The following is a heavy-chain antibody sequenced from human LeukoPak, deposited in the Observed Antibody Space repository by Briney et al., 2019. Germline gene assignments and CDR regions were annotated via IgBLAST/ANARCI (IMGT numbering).Heavy chain of an antibody. V-gene: IGHV1-2*06. CDR2: INPKSGGA. CDR1: GYTFIDHY. CDR3: ARVTAAAGDY. Sequence: ASVKVSCKTSGYTFIDHYIHWVRQAPGQGLEWMGRINPKSGGANYVQKFQGRVTMTRDTSITTACMELSSLRSDDTAVYYCARVTAAAGDYWGQGTLVTVSS. J-gene: IGHJ4*02. D-gene: IGHD6-13*01.